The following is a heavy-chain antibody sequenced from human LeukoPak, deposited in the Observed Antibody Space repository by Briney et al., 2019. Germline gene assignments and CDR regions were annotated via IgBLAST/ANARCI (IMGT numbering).Heavy chain of an antibody. CDR3: ARTRYYYNSRSYGAPYYFDY. D-gene: IGHD3-10*01. J-gene: IGHJ4*02. CDR2: IYYSGST. CDR1: GGSISSNSDY. V-gene: IGHV4-39*01. Sequence: PSETLSLTCAVSGGSISSNSDYWGWIRQPPGKGLEWIGSIYYSGSTYYKSSLKSRVTISVDTSKNQFSLKLSSVTAADTAVYYCARTRYYYNSRSYGAPYYFDYWGQGTLVTVSS.